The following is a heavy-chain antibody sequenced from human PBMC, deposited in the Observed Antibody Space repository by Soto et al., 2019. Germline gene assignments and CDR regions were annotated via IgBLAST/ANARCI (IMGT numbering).Heavy chain of an antibody. CDR3: ARVPTYGSGSYYNPDNYYYYGMDV. D-gene: IGHD3-10*01. CDR1: GFTFSSYS. J-gene: IGHJ6*02. V-gene: IGHV3-21*01. Sequence: GGSLRLSCAASGFTFSSYSMNWVRQAPGKGLEWVSSISSSSSYIYYADSVKGRFTISRDNTKNSLYLQMNSLRAEDTAVYYCARVPTYGSGSYYNPDNYYYYGMDVWGQGTTVTVSS. CDR2: ISSSSSYI.